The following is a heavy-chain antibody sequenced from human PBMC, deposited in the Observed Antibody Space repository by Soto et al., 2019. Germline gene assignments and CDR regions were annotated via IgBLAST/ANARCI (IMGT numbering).Heavy chain of an antibody. D-gene: IGHD2-15*01. Sequence: ASVKVSCKASGGTFSSYAISWVRQAPGQGLEWMGGIIPIFGTANYAQKFQGRVTITADESTSTAYMELSSLRSEDTAVYYCAIEKVEGSFVYWGQGPLVTVSS. CDR3: AIEKVEGSFVY. CDR1: GGTFSSYA. CDR2: IIPIFGTA. V-gene: IGHV1-69*13. J-gene: IGHJ4*02.